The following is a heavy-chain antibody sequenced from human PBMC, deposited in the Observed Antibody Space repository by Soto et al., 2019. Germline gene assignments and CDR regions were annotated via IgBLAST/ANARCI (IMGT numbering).Heavy chain of an antibody. D-gene: IGHD5-12*01. V-gene: IGHV3-21*06. CDR2: ISPSRGSI. Sequence: MQLVESGGGLVKPGGSLRLSCEASGFIFSSYSMNWVRPAPGKGLEWVSSISPSRGSISYADSVKGRFTISRDDANNSLYLQLNSLRADDTAVYYCTRDEFSGYEDDAFDLWGQGTMVIVSS. CDR3: TRDEFSGYEDDAFDL. J-gene: IGHJ3*01. CDR1: GFIFSSYS.